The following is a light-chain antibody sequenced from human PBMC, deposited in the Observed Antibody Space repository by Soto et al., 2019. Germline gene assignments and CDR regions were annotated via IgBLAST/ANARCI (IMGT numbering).Light chain of an antibody. CDR1: HSISSW. V-gene: IGKV1-5*01. CDR3: QQYNSYWT. J-gene: IGKJ1*01. CDR2: AAS. Sequence: DIQMTQSPSTLSASIGDRVTITCRASHSISSWLARYQQKPGKVPNLLIYAASTLESGVPSRFSGSGSGTEFTLTISSLQPDDFATYYCQQYNSYWTFGQGTKVEIK.